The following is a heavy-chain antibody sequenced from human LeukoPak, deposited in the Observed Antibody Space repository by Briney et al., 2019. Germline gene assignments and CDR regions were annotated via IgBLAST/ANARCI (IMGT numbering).Heavy chain of an antibody. CDR3: ARGGTIFGVVISRGATFDY. CDR1: GYTFTSYG. Sequence: ASVKVSCKASGYTFTSYGISWVRQAPGQGLEWMGWISAYNGNTNYAQKLQGRVTMTTDTSTSTAYMELRSLRSEDAAVYYCARGGTIFGVVISRGATFDYWGQGTLVTVSS. D-gene: IGHD3-3*01. V-gene: IGHV1-18*01. J-gene: IGHJ4*02. CDR2: ISAYNGNT.